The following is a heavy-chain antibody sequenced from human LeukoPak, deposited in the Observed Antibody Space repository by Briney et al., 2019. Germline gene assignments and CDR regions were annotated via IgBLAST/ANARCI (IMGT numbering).Heavy chain of an antibody. CDR1: GGTFSSYA. Sequence: ASVKVSCKASGGTFSSYAISWVRQAPGQGLEWMGRIIPIFGIANYAQKFQGRVTITADKSTSTAFMELSSLRSKDTAVYYCARDYYYGSGSYLEALDAFDIWGQGTMVTVSS. V-gene: IGHV1-69*04. J-gene: IGHJ3*02. D-gene: IGHD3-10*01. CDR2: IIPIFGIA. CDR3: ARDYYYGSGSYLEALDAFDI.